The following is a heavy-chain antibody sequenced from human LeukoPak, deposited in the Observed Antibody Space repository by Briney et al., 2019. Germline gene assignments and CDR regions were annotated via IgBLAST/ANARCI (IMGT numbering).Heavy chain of an antibody. J-gene: IGHJ4*02. CDR2: ISGSGSYT. D-gene: IGHD3-10*01. Sequence: GGSLRLSCVASGFTFSDFYMTWIRQAPGKGPEWLSYISGSGSYTDYADSVKGRFTISRDNAKNSLYLQMNSLRAEDTAVYYCARYPMGNYDSGFGYWGRGTLVTVSS. CDR3: ARYPMGNYDSGFGY. V-gene: IGHV3-11*06. CDR1: GFTFSDFY.